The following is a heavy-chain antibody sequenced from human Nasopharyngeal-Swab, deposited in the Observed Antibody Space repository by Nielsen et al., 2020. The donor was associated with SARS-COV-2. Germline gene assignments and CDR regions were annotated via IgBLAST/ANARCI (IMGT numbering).Heavy chain of an antibody. CDR3: ARGGGVRRYYDSSGYYYYYYGMDV. CDR2: INTNTGNP. V-gene: IGHV7-4-1*02. Sequence: ASVKVSCKASGYTFTSYAMNWVRQAPGQGLEWMGWINTNTGNPTYAQGFTGRFVFSLDTSVSTAYLQISSLQAEDTAVYYCARGGGVRRYYDSSGYYYYYYGMDVWGQGTTVTVSS. D-gene: IGHD3-22*01. J-gene: IGHJ6*02. CDR1: GYTFTSYA.